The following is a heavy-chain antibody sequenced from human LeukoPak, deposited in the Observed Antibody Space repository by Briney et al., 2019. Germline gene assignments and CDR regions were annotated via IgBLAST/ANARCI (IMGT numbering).Heavy chain of an antibody. V-gene: IGHV3-30-3*01. J-gene: IGHJ2*01. CDR3: ARESYGDYGSYFDL. D-gene: IGHD4-17*01. Sequence: GGSPRLSCAASGLTFSNYAMHWVRQPPGKGLEWGADISYDGSNKIYADSVKGRFTITRDNSKNTLLLQMNSLRAEDTAVYCCARESYGDYGSYFDLWGRGTLVTVSS. CDR1: GLTFSNYA. CDR2: ISYDGSNK.